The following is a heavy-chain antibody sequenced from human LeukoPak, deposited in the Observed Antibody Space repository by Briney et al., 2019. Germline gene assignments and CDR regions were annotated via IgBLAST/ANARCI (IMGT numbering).Heavy chain of an antibody. CDR3: ARAPRYPNGNYYYYYMDV. J-gene: IGHJ6*03. V-gene: IGHV3-48*03. D-gene: IGHD2-15*01. CDR2: ISSSGSTI. Sequence: GGSLRLSCAASGFTFSSYEMNWVRQAPGKGLEWVSYISSSGSTIYYADSVKGRFTVSRDNAKNSLYLQMNSLRAEDTAVYYCARAPRYPNGNYYYYYMDVWGKGTTVTVSS. CDR1: GFTFSSYE.